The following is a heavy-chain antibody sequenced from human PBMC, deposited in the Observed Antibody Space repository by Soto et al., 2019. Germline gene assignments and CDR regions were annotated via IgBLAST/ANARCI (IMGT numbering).Heavy chain of an antibody. J-gene: IGHJ6*02. CDR2: IWYDGSNK. V-gene: IGHV3-33*01. Sequence: QVQLVESGGGVVQPGRSLRLSCAASGFTFSSYGMHWVRQAPGKGLEWVAVIWYDGSNKYYADSVKGRFTISRDNSKNTLYLQMNSLRAEDTAVYYCARAHRGNYYGSGFHYYYGMDVWGQGTTVTVSS. CDR3: ARAHRGNYYGSGFHYYYGMDV. D-gene: IGHD3-10*01. CDR1: GFTFSSYG.